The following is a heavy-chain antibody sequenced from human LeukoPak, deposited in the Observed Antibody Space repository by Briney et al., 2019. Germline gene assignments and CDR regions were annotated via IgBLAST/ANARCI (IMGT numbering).Heavy chain of an antibody. CDR2: IYPGDSDT. J-gene: IGHJ4*02. D-gene: IGHD3-22*01. V-gene: IGHV5-51*04. CDR3: AIFPDSSGYWYYFDY. Sequence: GESLKTSCKGSGYGFTSYWIGWVRQMPGKGLEWMGIIYPGDSDTRYSPSFQGQVTISADKPISTAYLQWSSLKASDTAMYYCAIFPDSSGYWYYFDYWGQGTLVTVSS. CDR1: GYGFTSYW.